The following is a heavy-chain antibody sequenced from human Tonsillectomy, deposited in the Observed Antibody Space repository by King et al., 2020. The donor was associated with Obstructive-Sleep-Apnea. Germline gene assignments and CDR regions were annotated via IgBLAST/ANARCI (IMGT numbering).Heavy chain of an antibody. Sequence: QLVQSGAEVRKPGESLRISCKASGYSFTNYCVAWVRQIPGKGLEWMGLIYPSDSDSRYSQSFQGQVTFSADRSANTAYLSWSSLRASDTAMYFCARGNVEKVGALDYRGQGTLVPVSS. CDR1: GYSFTNYC. CDR3: ARGNVEKVGALDY. D-gene: IGHD1-26*01. J-gene: IGHJ4*02. V-gene: IGHV5-51*01. CDR2: IYPSDSDS.